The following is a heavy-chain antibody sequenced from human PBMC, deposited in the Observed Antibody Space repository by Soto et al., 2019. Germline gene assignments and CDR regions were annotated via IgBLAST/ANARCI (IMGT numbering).Heavy chain of an antibody. CDR2: IDPSDSYT. D-gene: IGHD6-13*01. V-gene: IGHV5-10-1*01. CDR3: ASYSSSTYYYYYGMEV. J-gene: IGHJ6*02. Sequence: PGESLKISCKGSGYSFTSYWISWVRQMPGKGLEWMGRIDPSDSYTNYSPSFQGHVTISADKSISTAYLQWSSLKASDTAMYYCASYSSSTYYYYYGMEVWGQGTTVTVSS. CDR1: GYSFTSYW.